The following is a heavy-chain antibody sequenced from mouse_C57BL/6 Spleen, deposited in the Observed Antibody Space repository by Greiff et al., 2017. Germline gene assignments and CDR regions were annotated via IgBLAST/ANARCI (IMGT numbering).Heavy chain of an antibody. CDR2: IYPGDGDT. J-gene: IGHJ4*01. CDR3: ARIGTYYGSSYLYYAMDY. D-gene: IGHD1-1*01. Sequence: VQLQQSGAELVKPGASVKISCKASGYAFSSYWMNWVKQRPGKGLEWIGQIYPGDGDTNYNGKFKGKATLTADKSSSTAYMQLSSLTSEDSAVYFCARIGTYYGSSYLYYAMDYWGQGTSVTVSS. V-gene: IGHV1-80*01. CDR1: GYAFSSYW.